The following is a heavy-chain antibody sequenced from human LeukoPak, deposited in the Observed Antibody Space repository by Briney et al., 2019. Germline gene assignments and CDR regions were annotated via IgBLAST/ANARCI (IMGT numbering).Heavy chain of an antibody. D-gene: IGHD2-2*01. Sequence: SETLSLTCTMSGYSISSGRYWGWIRQPPGKGLEWIGSVFHSGSTYYNPSLKSRVTISVDTSKNQFSLNLRSVTAADTAMYFCARSLSTAGIDYWGQGTLVTVSS. CDR2: VFHSGST. J-gene: IGHJ4*02. V-gene: IGHV4-38-2*02. CDR1: GYSISSGRY. CDR3: ARSLSTAGIDY.